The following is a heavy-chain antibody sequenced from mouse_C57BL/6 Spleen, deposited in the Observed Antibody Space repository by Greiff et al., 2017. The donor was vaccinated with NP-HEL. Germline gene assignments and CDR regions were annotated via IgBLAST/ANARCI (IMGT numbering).Heavy chain of an antibody. Sequence: EVQRVESGGGLVKPGGSLKLSCAASGFTFSSYAMSWVRQTPEKRLEWVATISDGGSYTYYPDNVKGRFTISRDKAKNNLYLQMSHLKSEDTAMYYCARGTGTNYAMDYWGQGTSVTVSS. J-gene: IGHJ4*01. D-gene: IGHD4-1*01. CDR3: ARGTGTNYAMDY. CDR2: ISDGGSYT. V-gene: IGHV5-4*01. CDR1: GFTFSSYA.